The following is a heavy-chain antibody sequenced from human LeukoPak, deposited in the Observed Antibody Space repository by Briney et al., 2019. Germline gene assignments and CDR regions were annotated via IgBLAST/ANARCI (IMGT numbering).Heavy chain of an antibody. CDR1: GFTFSNYA. V-gene: IGHV3-23*01. Sequence: GGSLRLSCAASGFTFSNYAMSWVRQAPGKGPEWVSAMSGSGCDTYYADSVKGRFTISRDNSKNTLYLQMNSLRAEDTAVYYCAKDREPSRGSFSFFDYWGQGTLVTVSS. J-gene: IGHJ4*02. D-gene: IGHD1-26*01. CDR3: AKDREPSRGSFSFFDY. CDR2: MSGSGCDT.